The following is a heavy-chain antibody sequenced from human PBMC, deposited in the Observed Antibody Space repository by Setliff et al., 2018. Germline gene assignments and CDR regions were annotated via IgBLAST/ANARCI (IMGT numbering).Heavy chain of an antibody. CDR3: ARDGGEY. Sequence: GGSLRLSCAASGFTFSSYAMSWVRQAPCKGLEWVALIWNDGSSKFYGDSVKGRFTISRDNSKNTLYLQMNSLRAEDTAVYYCARDGGEYWGQGTLVTVSS. V-gene: IGHV3-33*08. CDR2: IWNDGSSK. D-gene: IGHD3-16*01. CDR1: GFTFSSYA. J-gene: IGHJ4*02.